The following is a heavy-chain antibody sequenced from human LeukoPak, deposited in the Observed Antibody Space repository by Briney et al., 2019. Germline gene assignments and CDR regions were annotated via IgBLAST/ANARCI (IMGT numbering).Heavy chain of an antibody. CDR3: ARDLRLKELAYCGGDCLDY. J-gene: IGHJ4*02. V-gene: IGHV3-64*01. CDR1: GFTFSNYA. CDR2: ISSNGGST. D-gene: IGHD2-21*02. Sequence: GGSLRLSCAASGFTFSNYAMHWVRQAPGKGLEYVSAISSNGGSTYYANSVKGRFTISRDNSENTLYLQVGSLRAEDMAVYYCARDLRLKELAYCGGDCLDYWGQGTLVTVSS.